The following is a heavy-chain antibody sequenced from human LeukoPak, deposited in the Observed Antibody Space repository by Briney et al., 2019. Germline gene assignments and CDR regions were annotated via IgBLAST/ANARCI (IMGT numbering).Heavy chain of an antibody. J-gene: IGHJ4*02. V-gene: IGHV4-59*01. Sequence: SETLSLTCTVSGGSISSYYWSWIRQPPGKGLEWIGYFYYSGSTNYNPSLKSRVTISVDTSKNQFSLKLSSVTAADTAVYYCARGWDDFWSGYLDYWGQGTLVTVSS. CDR1: GGSISSYY. CDR3: ARGWDDFWSGYLDY. CDR2: FYYSGST. D-gene: IGHD3-3*01.